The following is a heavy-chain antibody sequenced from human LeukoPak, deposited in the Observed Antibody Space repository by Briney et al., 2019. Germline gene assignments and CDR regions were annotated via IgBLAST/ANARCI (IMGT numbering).Heavy chain of an antibody. V-gene: IGHV4-59*13. J-gene: IGHJ6*03. CDR3: ARVRFLESPAPMDV. CDR1: GRSIISYY. Sequence: ETLSLTCTVSGRSIISYYWTSVRQPRGGGVEWVGCIYYSGSSTYYNPSHNSRVTISVDTSKNQISLRLSSVTAADTAVYYCARVRFLESPAPMDVWGKGTTVTVSS. CDR2: IYYSGSS. D-gene: IGHD3-3*01.